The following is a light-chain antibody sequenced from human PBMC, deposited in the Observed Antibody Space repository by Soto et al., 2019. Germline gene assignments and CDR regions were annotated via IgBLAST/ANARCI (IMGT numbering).Light chain of an antibody. CDR3: QQLNSYPRT. V-gene: IGKV3-15*01. J-gene: IGKJ1*01. CDR1: QGIGST. CDR2: GAS. Sequence: IVMTQSPATLSMSPWERATLSCRASQGIGSTLAWYQQKPGQTPRLLIYGASTRATGVPARFSGSGSGTEFTLTISSLQPEDFATYYRQQLNSYPRTFGQGTKVDIK.